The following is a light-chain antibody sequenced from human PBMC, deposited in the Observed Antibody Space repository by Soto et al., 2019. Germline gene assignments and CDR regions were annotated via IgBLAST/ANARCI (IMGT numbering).Light chain of an antibody. CDR2: DVS. CDR3: SSYTRSNTGV. CDR1: SSDVGGYNY. J-gene: IGLJ3*02. V-gene: IGLV2-14*03. Sequence: QSALTQPASVSGSPGQSITISCTGTSSDVGGYNYVSWYQQHPGKAPKLMIYDVSNRTSGVSNRFSGSKSGNTASLTISGLQTEDEADYYCSSYTRSNTGVFGGGTKLTVL.